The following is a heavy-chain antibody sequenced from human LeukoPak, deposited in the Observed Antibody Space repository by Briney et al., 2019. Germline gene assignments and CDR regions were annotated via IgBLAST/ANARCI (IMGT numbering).Heavy chain of an antibody. CDR1: GFTFNNAW. V-gene: IGHV3-15*01. CDR2: IKRKYDGVTT. Sequence: GGSLRLSCAASGFTFNNAWMSWVRQAPGKGVEWVGRIKRKYDGVTTDYAAPVKGRFTISRDDSKNMLFLQINGRKIEDTAVYYCVTGYYDRFANWGQGTLVTVSS. D-gene: IGHD3-22*01. J-gene: IGHJ4*02. CDR3: VTGYYDRFAN.